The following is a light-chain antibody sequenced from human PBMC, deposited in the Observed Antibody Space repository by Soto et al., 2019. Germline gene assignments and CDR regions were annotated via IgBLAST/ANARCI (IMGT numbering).Light chain of an antibody. CDR3: QQRSNWL. CDR1: QSVSSS. J-gene: IGKJ5*01. CDR2: DAS. Sequence: EIVLTQSPATLSLSPGERATLSCRASQSVSSSLAWYQQKPGQAPRLFIYDASNRATGIPARFSGSGSGTDFTLTISSLEPEDFAVYYCQQRSNWLFGQGTRLEIK. V-gene: IGKV3-11*01.